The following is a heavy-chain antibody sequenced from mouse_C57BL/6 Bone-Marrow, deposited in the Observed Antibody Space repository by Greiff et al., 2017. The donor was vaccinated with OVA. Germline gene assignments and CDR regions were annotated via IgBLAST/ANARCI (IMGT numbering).Heavy chain of an antibody. Sequence: QGVESGGGLVKPGGSLKLSCAASGFTFSSYAMSWVRQTPEKRLEWVATISDGGSYTYYPDNVKGRFTISRDNAKNNLYLQMSHLKSEDTAMYYCARDMTYWGQGTLVTVSA. CDR2: ISDGGSYT. D-gene: IGHD2-3*01. CDR1: GFTFSSYA. CDR3: ARDMTY. V-gene: IGHV5-4*01. J-gene: IGHJ3*01.